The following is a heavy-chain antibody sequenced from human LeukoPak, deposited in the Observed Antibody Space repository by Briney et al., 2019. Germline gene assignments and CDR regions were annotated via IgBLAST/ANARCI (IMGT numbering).Heavy chain of an antibody. CDR2: INPNSGGT. J-gene: IGHJ3*02. D-gene: IGHD3/OR15-3a*01. Sequence: ASVKVSCKASGYTFAGYYMHWVRQAPGQGLEWMRRINPNSGGTNYAQKFQGRVTMTRDTSISTAYMELSRLRSDDTVVYYCAIPRDWGGAFDISGQGTMVTVSS. V-gene: IGHV1-2*05. CDR1: GYTFAGYY. CDR3: AIPRDWGGAFDI.